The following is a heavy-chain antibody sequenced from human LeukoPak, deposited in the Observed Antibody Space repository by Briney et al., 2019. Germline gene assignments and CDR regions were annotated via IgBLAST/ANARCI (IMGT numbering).Heavy chain of an antibody. CDR3: AKDYSDSRVADVFFEY. V-gene: IGHV3-23*01. CDR1: GLTFSDYA. CDR2: ITSGFTP. Sequence: SGGSLRLSCAASGLTFSDYAMSWFRQAPGKRLEWVSTITSGFTPHYADSVKGRFTISRDNSKNMFHLQLNSLRAEDTAVYYCAKDYSDSRVADVFFEYWGQGTPVTVSS. J-gene: IGHJ4*02. D-gene: IGHD2-15*01.